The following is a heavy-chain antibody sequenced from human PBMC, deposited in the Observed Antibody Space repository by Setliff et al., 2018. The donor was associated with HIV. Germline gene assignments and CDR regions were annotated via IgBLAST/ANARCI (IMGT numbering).Heavy chain of an antibody. J-gene: IGHJ6*03. CDR2: VYHTGST. V-gene: IGHV4-38-2*01. CDR1: GYSMSSGYY. Sequence: SETLSLTCGVSGYSMSSGYYWGWIRQPPGKGLEWIGNVYHTGSTYYNPSLKSRVTISVDTSKNQFSRKLCSVIAADTSVYYCARAYYDFWSGKKRDDYYYYYMDVWGKATTVTVSS. D-gene: IGHD3-3*01. CDR3: ARAYYDFWSGKKRDDYYYYYMDV.